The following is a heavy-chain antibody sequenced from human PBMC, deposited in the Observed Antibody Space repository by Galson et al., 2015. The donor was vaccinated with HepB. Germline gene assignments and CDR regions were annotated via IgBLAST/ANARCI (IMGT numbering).Heavy chain of an antibody. Sequence: SLRLSCAASGFSFNSYDMHWVRQAPDMGLEWVAGISYDGRNKYHADSVKGRITISRGNSKNALYLQMINLRVEDTALYYCVRGKLIRGFVVAEDDCWGQGTLVTVSS. CDR1: GFSFNSYD. D-gene: IGHD2-15*01. J-gene: IGHJ4*02. V-gene: IGHV3-30*04. CDR3: VRGKLIRGFVVAEDDC. CDR2: ISYDGRNK.